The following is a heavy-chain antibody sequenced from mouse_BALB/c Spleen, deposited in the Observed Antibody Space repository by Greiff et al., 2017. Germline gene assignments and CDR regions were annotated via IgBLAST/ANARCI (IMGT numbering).Heavy chain of an antibody. Sequence: EVQLVESGGGLVQPGGSRKLSCAASGFTFSSFGMHWVRQAPEKGLEWVAYISSGSCTIYYADTVKGRFTISRDNPKNTLFLQMTSLRSEDTAMYYCARSHDGYYSFAYWGQGTLVTVSA. D-gene: IGHD2-3*01. CDR3: ARSHDGYYSFAY. V-gene: IGHV5-17*02. CDR1: GFTFSSFG. J-gene: IGHJ3*01. CDR2: ISSGSCTI.